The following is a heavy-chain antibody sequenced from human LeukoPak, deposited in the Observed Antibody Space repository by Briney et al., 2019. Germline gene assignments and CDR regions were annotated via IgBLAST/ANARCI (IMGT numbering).Heavy chain of an antibody. CDR1: GGSISSYY. Sequence: TSETLSLTCTVSGGSISSYYWSWIRQPPGKGLEWIGNIYYSGSTNYNPSLRSRVTISVDTSKNQFSLKLSSVTAADTAVYYCTRGSIAYYYMDVWGKGTTVTISS. V-gene: IGHV4-59*01. D-gene: IGHD3-22*01. CDR3: TRGSIAYYYMDV. CDR2: IYYSGST. J-gene: IGHJ6*03.